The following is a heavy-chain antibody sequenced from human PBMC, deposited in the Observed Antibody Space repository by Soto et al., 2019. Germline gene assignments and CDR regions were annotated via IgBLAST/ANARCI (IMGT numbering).Heavy chain of an antibody. CDR1: GYPFTSYY. J-gene: IGHJ3*02. CDR2: INPSGGST. Sequence: WGSVKVSFKASGYPFTSYYMHLVRQAPGQGLEWMGIINPSGGSTSYAQKFQGRVTMTRDTSTSTVYMELGSLRSEDTAVYYCARAAAAAVRLEGSDAFDIWGQGTMVTVSS. V-gene: IGHV1-46*01. D-gene: IGHD6-13*01. CDR3: ARAAAAAVRLEGSDAFDI.